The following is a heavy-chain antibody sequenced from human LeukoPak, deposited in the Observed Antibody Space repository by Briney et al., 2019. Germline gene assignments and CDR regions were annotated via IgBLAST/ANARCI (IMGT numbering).Heavy chain of an antibody. J-gene: IGHJ6*03. V-gene: IGHV1-69*13. CDR1: GYTFTSYG. CDR3: ARESAQYYDILTGYYIRKTEGYYYYYMDV. Sequence: PGASVKVSCEASGYTFTSYGISWVRQAPGQGLEWMGGIIPIFGTANYAQKFQGRVTITADESTSTAYMELSSLRSEDTAVYYCARESAQYYDILTGYYIRKTEGYYYYYMDVWGKGTTVTISS. CDR2: IIPIFGTA. D-gene: IGHD3-9*01.